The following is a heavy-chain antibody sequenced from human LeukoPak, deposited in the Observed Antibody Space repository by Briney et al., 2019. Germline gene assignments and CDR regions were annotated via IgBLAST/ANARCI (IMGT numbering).Heavy chain of an antibody. CDR3: ARGEIQLWLNR. CDR2: IYYSGST. D-gene: IGHD5-18*01. V-gene: IGHV4-59*01. J-gene: IGHJ4*02. Sequence: PGGSLGLSCAASEFTFSSYSMNWVRQAPGKGLEWIGYIYYSGSTNYNPSLKSRVTISVDTSKNQFSLKLSSVTAADTAVYYCARGEIQLWLNRWGQGTLVTVSS. CDR1: EFTFSSYS.